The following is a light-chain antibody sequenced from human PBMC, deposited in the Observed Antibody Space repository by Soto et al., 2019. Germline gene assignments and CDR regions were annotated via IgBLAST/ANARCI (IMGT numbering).Light chain of an antibody. CDR3: SSYTAITTTRV. V-gene: IGLV2-14*03. Sequence: QSALTQPASVSGSPGQSITISCTGTSSDVGGYSYVSWYQQHPGKAPQLMIYDVSSRPSGVSHRFSGSKSGTTASLTISGLQAEDEAYYFCSSYTAITTTRVFGGGTKLTVL. CDR1: SSDVGGYSY. J-gene: IGLJ2*01. CDR2: DVS.